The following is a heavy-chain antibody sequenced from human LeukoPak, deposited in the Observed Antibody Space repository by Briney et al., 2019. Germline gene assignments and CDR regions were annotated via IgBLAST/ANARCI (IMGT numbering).Heavy chain of an antibody. CDR1: GGSISSGGYY. CDR3: ASWGSGATDAFDI. D-gene: IGHD6-19*01. J-gene: IGHJ3*02. CDR2: IYYSGST. Sequence: PSETLSLTCTVSGGSISSGGYYWSWIRQHPGKGLEWIGYIYYSGSTYYNPSLKSRVTISVDTSKNQFSLKLSSATAADTAVYYCASWGSGATDAFDIWGQGTMVTVSS. V-gene: IGHV4-31*03.